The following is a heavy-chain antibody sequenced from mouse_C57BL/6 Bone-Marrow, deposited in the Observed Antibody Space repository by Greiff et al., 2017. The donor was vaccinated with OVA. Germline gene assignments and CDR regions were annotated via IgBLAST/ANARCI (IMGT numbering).Heavy chain of an antibody. D-gene: IGHD1-1*01. CDR3: ARRIITTVESYWYFDV. CDR2: IDPANGNT. CDR1: GFNIKNTY. V-gene: IGHV14-3*01. J-gene: IGHJ1*03. Sequence: EVQLVESVAELVRPGASVKLSCTASGFNIKNTYMHWVKQRPEQGLEWIGRIDPANGNTKYAQKFQGKATLTADTSSNTAYLQLSSLTSEDTAIYYCARRIITTVESYWYFDVWGTGTTVTVSS.